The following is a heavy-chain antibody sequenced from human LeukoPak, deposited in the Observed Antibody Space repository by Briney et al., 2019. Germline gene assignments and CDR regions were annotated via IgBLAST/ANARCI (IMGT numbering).Heavy chain of an antibody. D-gene: IGHD5/OR15-5a*01. J-gene: IGHJ4*02. CDR3: ARDSSTEGLDY. V-gene: IGHV4-31*03. CDR1: GGSISSGGYY. Sequence: SETLSLTCTVSGGSISSGGYYWSWIRQHPGKGLEWIGYIYYSGSTYYNPSLKSRVTISVDMSKNQFSLKLSSVTAADTAVYYCARDSSTEGLDYWGQGTLVTVSS. CDR2: IYYSGST.